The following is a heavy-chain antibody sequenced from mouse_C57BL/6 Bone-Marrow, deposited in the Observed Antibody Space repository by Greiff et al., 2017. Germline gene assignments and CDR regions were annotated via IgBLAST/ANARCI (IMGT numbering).Heavy chain of an antibody. CDR2: INPSTGGT. Sequence: EVQLQESGPELVKPGASVKISCKASGYSFTGYYMNWVKQSPEKSLEWIGEINPSTGGTTYNQKFKAKATLTVDKSSSTAYMQLKSLTSEDSAVYYCASLLLRRGFAYWGQGTLVTVSA. V-gene: IGHV1-42*01. CDR3: ASLLLRRGFAY. CDR1: GYSFTGYY. J-gene: IGHJ3*01. D-gene: IGHD1-1*01.